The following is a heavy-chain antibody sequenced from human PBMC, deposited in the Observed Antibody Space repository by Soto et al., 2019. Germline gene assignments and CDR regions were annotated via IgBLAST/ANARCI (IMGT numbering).Heavy chain of an antibody. D-gene: IGHD3-3*01. CDR2: IIPIFGTA. J-gene: IGHJ6*02. CDR3: ARDYDFWSGYGPNGMDV. Sequence: SVKVSCTASGGTFSSYASIWVRQAPGQGLEWMGGIIPIFGTANYAQKFQGRVTITADESTSTAYMELSSLRSEDTAVYYCARDYDFWSGYGPNGMDVWGQGTTVTVSS. V-gene: IGHV1-69*13. CDR1: GGTFSSYA.